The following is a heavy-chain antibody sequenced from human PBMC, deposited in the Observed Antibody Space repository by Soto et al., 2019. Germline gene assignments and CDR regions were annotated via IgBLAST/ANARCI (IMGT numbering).Heavy chain of an antibody. J-gene: IGHJ6*03. D-gene: IGHD6-25*01. Sequence: EVQLVESGGGLVQPGRSLRLSCAASGFTFDDYAMHWVRQAPGKGLEWVSGVSWNSGSIGYADSVKGRFTISRDNAKNSLYLQMNSLRAEDTALYYCAKGTSGHSYCCLDVWGKGTTVTVSS. CDR3: AKGTSGHSYCCLDV. V-gene: IGHV3-9*01. CDR2: VSWNSGSI. CDR1: GFTFDDYA.